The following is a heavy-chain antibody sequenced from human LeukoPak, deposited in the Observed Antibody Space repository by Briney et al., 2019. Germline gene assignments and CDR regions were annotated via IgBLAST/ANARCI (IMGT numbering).Heavy chain of an antibody. CDR3: ARGPQLSGY. V-gene: IGHV3-74*01. D-gene: IGHD5-18*01. CDR1: GFTFSNYW. Sequence: GECLRLSCAASGFTFSNYWMHWVRQAPGKGLVWVSRINSDGSATTYADSVEGRFTISRDNAKNTLYLQMNSLRVEDTGVYYCARGPQLSGYWGQGTLVTVSS. CDR2: INSDGSAT. J-gene: IGHJ4*02.